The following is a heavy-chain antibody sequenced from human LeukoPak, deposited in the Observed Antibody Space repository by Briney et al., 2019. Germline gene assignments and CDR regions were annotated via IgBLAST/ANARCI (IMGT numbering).Heavy chain of an antibody. D-gene: IGHD1-14*01. Sequence: SETLSLTCAVYGGSFSGYYWSWIRQPPGKGLEWIGEINHSGSTNYNPSLKSRVTISVDTSKNQFSLKLSSVTAADTAVYYCARGTLGPRKCVYWAQGTLVTVSS. V-gene: IGHV4-34*01. CDR2: INHSGST. CDR3: ARGTLGPRKCVY. J-gene: IGHJ4*02. CDR1: GGSFSGYY.